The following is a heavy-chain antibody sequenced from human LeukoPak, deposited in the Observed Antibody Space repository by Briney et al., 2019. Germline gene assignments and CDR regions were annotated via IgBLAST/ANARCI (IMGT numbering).Heavy chain of an antibody. V-gene: IGHV3-48*03. Sequence: GGSLRLSCAASGFTFSSYEMSWVRQAPGKGLEWISHISGSGTTIYYGDSVKGRFTISRDIAKTLGYLQMKSLRAEDTAIYYCAREGSSSCYRSCNWFDPWGQGTLVTVSS. CDR3: AREGSSSCYRSCNWFDP. J-gene: IGHJ5*02. CDR1: GFTFSSYE. D-gene: IGHD2-2*01. CDR2: ISGSGTTI.